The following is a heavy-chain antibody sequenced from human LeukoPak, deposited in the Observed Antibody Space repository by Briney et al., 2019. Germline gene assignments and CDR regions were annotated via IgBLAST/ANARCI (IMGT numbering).Heavy chain of an antibody. D-gene: IGHD3-22*01. J-gene: IGHJ4*02. CDR3: ANVGDYYDSSGYYYFDY. CDR2: ISYDGSNK. Sequence: PGGSLRLSCAASGFTFSSYGMHWVRQAPGKGLEWVAVISYDGSNKYYADSVKGRFTISRDNSKNTLYLQMNSLRAEDTAVYYCANVGDYYDSSGYYYFDYWGQGTLVVVSS. CDR1: GFTFSSYG. V-gene: IGHV3-30*18.